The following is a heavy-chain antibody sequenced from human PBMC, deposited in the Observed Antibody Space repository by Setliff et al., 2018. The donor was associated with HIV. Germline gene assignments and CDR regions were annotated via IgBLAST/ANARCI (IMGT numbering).Heavy chain of an antibody. CDR1: GGSFSGYC. CDR3: ARDRWFGEPDAFDI. D-gene: IGHD3-10*01. V-gene: IGHV4-34*01. Sequence: SETLSLTCAVYGGSFSGYCWSWIRQPPGKGLEWIGSIYYSGSTYYTPSLKSRVTISLDTSKTQFSLKLSSVTAADTAVYYCARDRWFGEPDAFDIWGQGTMVTVSS. CDR2: IYYSGST. J-gene: IGHJ3*02.